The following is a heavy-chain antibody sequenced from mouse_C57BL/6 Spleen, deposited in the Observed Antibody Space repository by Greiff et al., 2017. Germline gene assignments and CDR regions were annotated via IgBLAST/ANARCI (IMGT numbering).Heavy chain of an antibody. CDR3: AREGAYYSNPGAY. J-gene: IGHJ3*01. V-gene: IGHV1-54*01. CDR1: GYAFTNYL. Sequence: VQLQQSGAELVRPGTSVKVSCKASGYAFTNYLIEWVKQRPGQGLEWIGVINPGSGGTNYNEKFKGKATLTADKSSSTAYMQLSSLTSEDSAVYCRAREGAYYSNPGAYWGQGTLVTVSA. CDR2: INPGSGGT. D-gene: IGHD2-5*01.